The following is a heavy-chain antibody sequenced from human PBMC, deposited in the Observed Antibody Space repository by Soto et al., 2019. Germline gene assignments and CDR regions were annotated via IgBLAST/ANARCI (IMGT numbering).Heavy chain of an antibody. Sequence: SETLSLTCTVSGGSISSYYWSWIRQPPGKGLEWIGYIYYSGSTNYNPSLKSRVTISVDTSKNQFSLKLSSVTAADTAVYYCARGRSRDDYYYYMDVWGKGTTVTVSS. CDR2: IYYSGST. V-gene: IGHV4-59*01. CDR3: ARGRSRDDYYYYMDV. J-gene: IGHJ6*03. CDR1: GGSISSYY. D-gene: IGHD3-10*01.